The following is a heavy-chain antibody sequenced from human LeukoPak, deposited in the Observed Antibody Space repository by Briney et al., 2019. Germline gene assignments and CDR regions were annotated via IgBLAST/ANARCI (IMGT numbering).Heavy chain of an antibody. CDR3: ARLGGLSGYDYLAY. Sequence: SETLSLTCTVSGGSISSYYWSWLRQPPGKGLEWIGYIYYSGSTNYNPSLKSRVTISVDTSKNQFSLKLSSVTAADTAVYYCARLGGLSGYDYLAYWGQGTLVTVSS. D-gene: IGHD5-12*01. J-gene: IGHJ4*02. CDR2: IYYSGST. V-gene: IGHV4-59*08. CDR1: GGSISSYY.